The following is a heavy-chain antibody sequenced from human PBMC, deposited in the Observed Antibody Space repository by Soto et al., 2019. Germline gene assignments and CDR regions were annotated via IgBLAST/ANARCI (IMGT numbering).Heavy chain of an antibody. CDR2: ISNDGSDK. CDR1: GFTFNNYG. CDR3: AKDQGIAASHGID. V-gene: IGHV3-30*18. D-gene: IGHD6-13*01. J-gene: IGHJ3*01. Sequence: QVQLVESGGSVVQPGRSLRLSCAASGFTFNNYGMHWVRQAPGKGLEWVAVISNDGSDKYYADSVKGRLTISRDNSKNTVYLQMNSLRAEDTAVYYCAKDQGIAASHGIDWGQGTMVTVSS.